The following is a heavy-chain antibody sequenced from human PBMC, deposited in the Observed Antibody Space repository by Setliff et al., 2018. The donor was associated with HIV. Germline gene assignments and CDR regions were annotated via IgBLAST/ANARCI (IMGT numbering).Heavy chain of an antibody. Sequence: ASVKVSCKASGYTFTDYFIHWVRQAPGQGLEWMGWISAYNGDTNYAQKFQGRVTMTTDTSTSTAYMELRSLRSDDTAVYYCARDSSFNMDVWGKGTTVTVSS. J-gene: IGHJ6*03. CDR3: ARDSSFNMDV. CDR2: ISAYNGDT. V-gene: IGHV1-18*04. CDR1: GYTFTDYF.